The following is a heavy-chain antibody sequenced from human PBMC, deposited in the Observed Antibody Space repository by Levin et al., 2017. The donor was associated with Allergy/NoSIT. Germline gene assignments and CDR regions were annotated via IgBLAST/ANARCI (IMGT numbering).Heavy chain of an antibody. Sequence: GSLRLSCTASGFTFGDYAMSWVRQAPGKGLEWVGFIRSKAYGGTTEYAASVKGRFTISRDDSKSIAYLQMNSLKTEDTAVYYCTRSRFDFWSGLDAFDIWGQGTMVTVSS. J-gene: IGHJ3*02. CDR3: TRSRFDFWSGLDAFDI. CDR2: IRSKAYGGTT. V-gene: IGHV3-49*04. D-gene: IGHD3-3*01. CDR1: GFTFGDYA.